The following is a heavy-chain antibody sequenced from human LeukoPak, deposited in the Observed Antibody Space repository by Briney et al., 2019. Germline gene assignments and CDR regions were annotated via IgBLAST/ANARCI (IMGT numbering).Heavy chain of an antibody. CDR2: INPSGGST. D-gene: IGHD3-22*01. CDR1: GYTFTSYY. V-gene: IGHV1-46*01. CDR3: ARDGNYYDSSGYYPYNWFDP. J-gene: IGHJ5*02. Sequence: ASVKVSCKASGYTFTSYYMHWVRQAPGQGLERMGIINPSGGSTSYAQKFQGRVTMTRDTSTSTVYMELSSLRSEDTAVYYCARDGNYYDSSGYYPYNWFDPWGQGTLVTVSS.